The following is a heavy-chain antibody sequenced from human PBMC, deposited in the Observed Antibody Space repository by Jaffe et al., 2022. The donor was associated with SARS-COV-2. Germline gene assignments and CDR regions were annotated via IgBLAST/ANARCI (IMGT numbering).Heavy chain of an antibody. D-gene: IGHD3-10*01. CDR2: TYYKSRWYN. V-gene: IGHV6-1*01. J-gene: IGHJ3*02. CDR1: GDRISSNSAA. Sequence: QVQLQQSGPGLLKPSQTLSLTCAISGDRISSNSAAWYWIRQSPSRGLEWLARTYYKSRWYNDYAESVRSRVSINSDISKNQFSLQLNSVIPEDTAVYYCARIETLVRGISTFDIWGQGTMVTVSS. CDR3: ARIETLVRGISTFDI.